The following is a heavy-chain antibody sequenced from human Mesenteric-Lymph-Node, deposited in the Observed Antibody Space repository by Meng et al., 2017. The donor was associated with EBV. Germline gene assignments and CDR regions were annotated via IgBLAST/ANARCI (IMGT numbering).Heavy chain of an antibody. V-gene: IGHV4-34*01. CDR2: INHSGNT. CDR3: ARVGEADSGDYPNEDS. Sequence: QGTLRQWGAGLLRPSETLSLTCAVYGGSFSTFYWSWIRQPPGKGLEWIGEINHSGNTNYNPSLKSRVTISVDTSKNQFSLRLTSVTAADTAVYYCARVGEADSGDYPNEDSWGQGTLVTVSS. CDR1: GGSFSTFY. J-gene: IGHJ4*02. D-gene: IGHD4-17*01.